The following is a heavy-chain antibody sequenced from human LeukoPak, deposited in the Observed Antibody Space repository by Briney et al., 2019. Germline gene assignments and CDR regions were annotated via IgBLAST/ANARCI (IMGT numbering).Heavy chain of an antibody. Sequence: GGSLRLSCAASGFSVSGYYMTWVRQAPGKGLEWVLVIYISGTTYYADFVKGRFTISRDDSKNTLYLQMNILRADDTAVYYCASEQWLDYWGQGALVTVSS. V-gene: IGHV3-66*03. CDR3: ASEQWLDY. J-gene: IGHJ4*02. CDR1: GFSVSGYY. CDR2: IYISGTT. D-gene: IGHD6-19*01.